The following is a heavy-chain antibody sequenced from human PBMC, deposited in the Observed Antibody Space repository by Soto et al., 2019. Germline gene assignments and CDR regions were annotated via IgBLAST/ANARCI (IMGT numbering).Heavy chain of an antibody. CDR1: GFTFSSYA. CDR2: ISGSGGST. V-gene: IGHV3-23*01. J-gene: IGHJ5*02. D-gene: IGHD3-3*01. CDR3: AKEGPLYYDFWSGYYEATSIT. Sequence: PGGSLRLSCAASGFTFSSYAMSWVRQAPGKGLEWVSAISGSGGSTYYADSVKGRFTISRDNSKNTLYLQMNSLRAEDTAVYYCAKEGPLYYDFWSGYYEATSITWGQGTLVTVSS.